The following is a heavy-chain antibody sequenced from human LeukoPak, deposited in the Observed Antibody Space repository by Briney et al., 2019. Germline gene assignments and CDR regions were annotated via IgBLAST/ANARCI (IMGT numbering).Heavy chain of an antibody. CDR3: ARDEDRLFDY. D-gene: IGHD6-19*01. J-gene: IGHJ4*02. CDR2: INPNSRGT. Sequence: ASVKVSCKSSGYTFTGYYMHWVRQPPGQGLAWMGWINPNSRGTNYAQKFQGRVNMTRDTSTRTAYMELSRLRSDDTGVYYCARDEDRLFDYWGQGTLVTVSS. CDR1: GYTFTGYY. V-gene: IGHV1-2*02.